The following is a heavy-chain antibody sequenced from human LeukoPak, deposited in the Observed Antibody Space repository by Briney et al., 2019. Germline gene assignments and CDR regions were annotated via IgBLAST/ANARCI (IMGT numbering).Heavy chain of an antibody. CDR1: GFTFSSYW. Sequence: TGGSLRLSCAASGFTFSSYWMNWARQAPGKGLEWVASINHNGNVNYYVDCVKGRFTIYRDNAKNSLYLQMSNWRAEDKAVYFCARGGGLDVWGQGATVTVSS. J-gene: IGHJ6*02. V-gene: IGHV3-7*03. D-gene: IGHD3-16*01. CDR2: INHNGNVN. CDR3: ARGGGLDV.